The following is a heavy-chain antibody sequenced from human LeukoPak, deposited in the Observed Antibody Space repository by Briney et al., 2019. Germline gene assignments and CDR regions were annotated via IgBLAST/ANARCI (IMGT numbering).Heavy chain of an antibody. D-gene: IGHD6-19*01. Sequence: GGFLRLSCEASGFTFSDYYMSWIRQAPGKGLEWVSYISSSSSYTNYADSVKGRFTISRDNAKNSLYLQMNSLRAEDTAVYYCASGKQWLVGGDAFDIWGQGTMVTVSS. V-gene: IGHV3-11*06. CDR3: ASGKQWLVGGDAFDI. CDR2: ISSSSSYT. J-gene: IGHJ3*02. CDR1: GFTFSDYY.